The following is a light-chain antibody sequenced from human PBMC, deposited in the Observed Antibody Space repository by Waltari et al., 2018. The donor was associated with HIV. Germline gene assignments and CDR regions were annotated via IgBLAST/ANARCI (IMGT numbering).Light chain of an antibody. CDR2: GAS. CDR3: QQYINRPPYT. V-gene: IGKV3-15*01. J-gene: IGKJ2*01. Sequence: EIVMTQSPATLSASPGESATLPCRASQSVSSNLAWYQQKPGQAPRLLIYGASTRATGVPARFSGSGSGTEFTLTISSLQSEDFAVYYCQQYINRPPYTFGQGTKLEI. CDR1: QSVSSN.